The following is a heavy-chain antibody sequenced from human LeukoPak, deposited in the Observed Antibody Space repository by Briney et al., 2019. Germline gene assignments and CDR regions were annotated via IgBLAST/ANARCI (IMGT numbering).Heavy chain of an antibody. CDR2: ITTSSDTI. J-gene: IGHJ4*02. D-gene: IGHD1-26*01. V-gene: IGHV3-48*01. CDR1: GFTFSSYN. CDR3: ARREVGAHPFDY. Sequence: GGSLRLSCAASGFTFSSYNMNWVRQAPGKGLEWVSYITTSSDTIYYADSVKGRFTISRDNAKNSLYLQMNSLRAEDTVVYYCARREVGAHPFDYWGQGTLVTVSS.